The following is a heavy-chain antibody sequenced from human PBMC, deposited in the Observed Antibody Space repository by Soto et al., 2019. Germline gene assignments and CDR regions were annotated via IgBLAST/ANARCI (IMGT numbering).Heavy chain of an antibody. Sequence: EVQLLESGGDLVQPGGSLRLSCAASGFTFSSYGMTWVRQAPGQGLEWVAGISRGGDHTYYADSVRGRFTISRDNSKSTLFLQMSSLRGEDTALYYCAKDGGANPPVGCTAVYYAYDAWGQGTMVTVSS. CDR3: AKDGGANPPVGCTAVYYAYDA. J-gene: IGHJ3*01. V-gene: IGHV3-23*01. D-gene: IGHD2-8*02. CDR1: GFTFSSYG. CDR2: ISRGGDHT.